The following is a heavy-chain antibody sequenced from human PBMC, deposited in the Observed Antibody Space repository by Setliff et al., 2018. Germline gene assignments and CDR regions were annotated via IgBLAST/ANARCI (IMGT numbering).Heavy chain of an antibody. CDR3: ARGQAIRIRAAAGMWDR. J-gene: IGHJ4*02. D-gene: IGHD6-13*01. V-gene: IGHV1-46*01. CDR2: INASGGST. Sequence: ASVKVSCKASGYTFINYEINWVRQATGQGLEWMGIINASGGSTTYAQKFQGRVTMTRDTSTSTVYLEMTSLSSEDTAVYYCARGQAIRIRAAAGMWDRWGQGTLVTVSS. CDR1: GYTFINYE.